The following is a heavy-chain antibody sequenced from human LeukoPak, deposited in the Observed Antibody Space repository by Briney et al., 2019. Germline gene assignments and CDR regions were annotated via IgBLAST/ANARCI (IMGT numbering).Heavy chain of an antibody. V-gene: IGHV4-61*02. Sequence: SQTLSLTCTVSGGSISSGSYYWSWIRQPAGKGLEWIGRIYTSGSTNYNPSLKSRVTISVDTSKNQFSLKMSSVTAADTAVYFCARGGPPGYYYDYYMDVWGKGTTVTISS. J-gene: IGHJ6*03. CDR3: ARGGPPGYYYDYYMDV. CDR1: GGSISSGSYY. CDR2: IYTSGST.